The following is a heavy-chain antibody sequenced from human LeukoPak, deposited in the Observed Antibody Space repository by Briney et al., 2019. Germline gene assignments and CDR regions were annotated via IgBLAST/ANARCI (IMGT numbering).Heavy chain of an antibody. Sequence: PSETLSLTCTVSGGSISSYYWSWIRQPPGKGLEWIGYIYYSGSTNYNPSLKSRVTISVDTSKNQFSLKLSSVTAADTAVYYCARGACSSWCYYYYGMDVWGQGTTVTVSS. D-gene: IGHD6-13*01. CDR1: GGSISSYY. V-gene: IGHV4-59*01. CDR2: IYYSGST. J-gene: IGHJ6*02. CDR3: ARGACSSWCYYYYGMDV.